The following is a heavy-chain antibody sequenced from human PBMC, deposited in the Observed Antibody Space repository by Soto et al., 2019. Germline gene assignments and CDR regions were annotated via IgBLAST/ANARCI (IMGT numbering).Heavy chain of an antibody. V-gene: IGHV1-69*13. CDR2: IIPIFGTA. J-gene: IGHJ4*02. CDR1: GCTFSSYT. Sequence: SVKVSCKASGCTFSSYTISWVRQAPGQGLEWMGGIIPIFGTANYAQKLQGRVTITADESTSTAYMELSSLRSEDTAVYYCAQRVRVVIIYFDDWGQGTVVTVSS. CDR3: AQRVRVVIIYFDD. D-gene: IGHD3-10*01.